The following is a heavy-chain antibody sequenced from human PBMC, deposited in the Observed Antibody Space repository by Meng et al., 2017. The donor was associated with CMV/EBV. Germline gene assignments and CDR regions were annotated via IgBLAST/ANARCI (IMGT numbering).Heavy chain of an antibody. Sequence: HFQEWAPGLVTPSETVSPTCPVSGGSISSYYWSWIRQPAGKGLEWIGRIYTSGSTNYNPSLKSRVTMSVDTSKNQFSLKLSSVTAADTAVYYCAREIVVVPAAIDNWFDPWGQGTLVTVSS. CDR1: GGSISSYY. V-gene: IGHV4-4*07. J-gene: IGHJ5*02. CDR3: AREIVVVPAAIDNWFDP. D-gene: IGHD2-2*02. CDR2: IYTSGST.